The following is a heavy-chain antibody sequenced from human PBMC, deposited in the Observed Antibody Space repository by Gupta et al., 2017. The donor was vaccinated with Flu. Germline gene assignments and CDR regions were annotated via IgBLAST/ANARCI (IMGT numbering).Heavy chain of an antibody. CDR2: IFPGVETT. CDR3: AGQLGTWGYNGADY. V-gene: IGHV1-69*06. J-gene: IGHJ4*02. D-gene: IGHD3-16*01. Sequence: RQAPGQGLEWMGGIFPGVETTDYAQKFQGRLTITADRSTTTVYMELSSLTSQDTAVYYCAGQLGTWGYNGADYWGQGTLVTVSS.